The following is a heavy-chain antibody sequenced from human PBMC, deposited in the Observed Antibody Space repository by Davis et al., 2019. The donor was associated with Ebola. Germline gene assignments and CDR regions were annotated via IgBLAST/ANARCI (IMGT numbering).Heavy chain of an antibody. Sequence: MPSETLSLTCTVSGGSINNYFWSWIRQPPGKGLEWIGNIHYLGNTNYNPSLKSRVTISVDTSKNQFSLRLNSVTAADTAVYYCARVNFCIGGSCYSHDHWGQGTLVTVSS. CDR3: ARVNFCIGGSCYSHDH. CDR2: IHYLGNT. D-gene: IGHD2-15*01. J-gene: IGHJ5*02. V-gene: IGHV4-59*12. CDR1: GGSINNYF.